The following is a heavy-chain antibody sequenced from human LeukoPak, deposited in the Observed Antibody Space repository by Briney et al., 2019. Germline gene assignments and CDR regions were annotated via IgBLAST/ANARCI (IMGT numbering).Heavy chain of an antibody. D-gene: IGHD3-10*01. CDR1: GFTFSSYG. Sequence: GGSLRLSCAASGFTFSSYGMHWVRQAPGKGLEWVAVISYDGSNKYYADSVKGRFTISRDNSKNTLYLQMNSLRAVDTAVYYCVRRNSERSDYRVFEYWGQGNLVTVSS. V-gene: IGHV3-30*03. CDR3: VRRNSERSDYRVFEY. CDR2: ISYDGSNK. J-gene: IGHJ4*02.